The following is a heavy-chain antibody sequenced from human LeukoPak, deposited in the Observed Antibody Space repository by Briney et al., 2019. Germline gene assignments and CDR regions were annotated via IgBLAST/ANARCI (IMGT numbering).Heavy chain of an antibody. CDR2: ISYDGSNK. J-gene: IGHJ3*02. CDR3: AKDYYYDSSGQTDAFDI. CDR1: GFTFSSYG. Sequence: GGSLRPSCAASGFTFSSYGMHWIRQAPGKGLEWVAVISYDGSNKYYADSVKGRFTISRDNSKNTLYLQMNSLRAEDTAVYYCAKDYYYDSSGQTDAFDIWGQGTMVTVSS. D-gene: IGHD3-22*01. V-gene: IGHV3-30*18.